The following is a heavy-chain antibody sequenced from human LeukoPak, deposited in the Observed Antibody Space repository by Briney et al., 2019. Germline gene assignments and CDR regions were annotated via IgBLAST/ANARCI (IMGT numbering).Heavy chain of an antibody. D-gene: IGHD3-22*01. Sequence: ASVKVSCKASGYTFTSYGISWVRQAPGQGLEWMGWISAYNGNINYAQKLQGRVTMTTDTSTSTAYMVLRSLRSDDTAVYYCARETSGYYTNWFDPWGQGTLVTVSS. CDR3: ARETSGYYTNWFDP. CDR2: ISAYNGNI. V-gene: IGHV1-18*01. CDR1: GYTFTSYG. J-gene: IGHJ5*02.